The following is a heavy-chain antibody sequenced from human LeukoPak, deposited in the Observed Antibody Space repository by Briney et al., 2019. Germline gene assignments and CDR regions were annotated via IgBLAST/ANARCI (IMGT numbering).Heavy chain of an antibody. V-gene: IGHV3-30*02. Sequence: GGSLRLSCAASGFTFSSYGMHWVRQAPGKGLEWVAFIRYDGSNKYYADSVKGRFTISRDNSKNTLYLQMDSLRAEDTAVYYCAKDRGGSYFGSAFDYWGQGTLVTVSS. D-gene: IGHD1-26*01. CDR3: AKDRGGSYFGSAFDY. CDR2: IRYDGSNK. CDR1: GFTFSSYG. J-gene: IGHJ4*02.